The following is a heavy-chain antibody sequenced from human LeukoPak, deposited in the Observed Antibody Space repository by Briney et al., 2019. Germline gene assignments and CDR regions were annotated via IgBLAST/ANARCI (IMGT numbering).Heavy chain of an antibody. J-gene: IGHJ6*03. D-gene: IGHD4-11*01. V-gene: IGHV3-21*01. Sequence: GGSLRLSCAASGFTFSSYSMNWVCQAPGKGLEWVSSISSSSSYIYYADSVKGRFTISRDNAKNSLYLQMNSLRAEDTAVYYCAREDSNYFYYYYMDVWGKGTTVTVSS. CDR2: ISSSSSYI. CDR1: GFTFSSYS. CDR3: AREDSNYFYYYYMDV.